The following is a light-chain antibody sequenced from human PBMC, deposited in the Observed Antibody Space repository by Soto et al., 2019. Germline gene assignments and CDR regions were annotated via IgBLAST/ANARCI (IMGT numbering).Light chain of an antibody. V-gene: IGLV1-47*01. CDR2: RNN. CDR1: SSNIGSNF. J-gene: IGLJ1*01. CDR3: AAWDDRLSFYV. Sequence: QSVLTQPPSASGTPGQRVTISCSGSSSNIGSNFVYWYQQLSGTAPKLLIFRNNQWPSGVPDRFSGSKSGTSASLDISDLRSEDEADYYWAAWDDRLSFYVFGTGTKVTVL.